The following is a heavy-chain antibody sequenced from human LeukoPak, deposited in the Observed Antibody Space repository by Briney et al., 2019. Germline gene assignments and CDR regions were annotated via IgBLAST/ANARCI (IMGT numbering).Heavy chain of an antibody. Sequence: GASVKVSCKASGGTFSSYAISWVRQAPGQGLEWMGGIIPIFGTANYAQKFQGRVTITADESTSTAYMELSSLRSEDTAVYYCARAASGYVDWLSSYYFDYWGQGTLVTVSS. D-gene: IGHD3-9*01. CDR2: IIPIFGTA. V-gene: IGHV1-69*13. J-gene: IGHJ4*02. CDR1: GGTFSSYA. CDR3: ARAASGYVDWLSSYYFDY.